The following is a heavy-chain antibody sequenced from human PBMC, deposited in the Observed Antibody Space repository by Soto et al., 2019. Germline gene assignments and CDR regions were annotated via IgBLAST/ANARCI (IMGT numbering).Heavy chain of an antibody. Sequence: QLQLQESGPGLVRPSETLSLTCTVSGGSISSSSYYWGWIRQPPGKGLEWIGSIYYGGSSYYNPSLKSRVTISVDTSKNQFSLKLSSVTAADTAVYYCAAGSFHFDTSGYPFDYWGQGTLVTVSS. CDR3: AAGSFHFDTSGYPFDY. V-gene: IGHV4-39*01. D-gene: IGHD3-22*01. J-gene: IGHJ4*02. CDR1: GGSISSSSYY. CDR2: IYYGGSS.